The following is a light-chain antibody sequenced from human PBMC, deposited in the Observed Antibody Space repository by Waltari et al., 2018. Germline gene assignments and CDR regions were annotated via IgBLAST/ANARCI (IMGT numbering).Light chain of an antibody. CDR2: GAS. Sequence: EIVLTQSPGTLSLSPGERATLSRRASQSVSRNLAWYQQKPGQAPRLLIYGASTRATGIPDRFSGSGSGTDFSLTISRLEPEDVAVYYCQHYVRLPVTFGQGTKVEIK. V-gene: IGKV3-20*01. CDR3: QHYVRLPVT. CDR1: QSVSRN. J-gene: IGKJ1*01.